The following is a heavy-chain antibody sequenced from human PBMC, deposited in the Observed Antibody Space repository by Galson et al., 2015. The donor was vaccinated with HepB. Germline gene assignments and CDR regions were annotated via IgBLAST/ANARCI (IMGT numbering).Heavy chain of an antibody. CDR1: GGSINGYY. D-gene: IGHD2/OR15-2a*01. V-gene: IGHV4-59*01. J-gene: IGHJ2*01. CDR2: IYHSGSA. CDR3: ARAPSAIIVKYFDL. Sequence: LSLTCTVSGGSINGYYWSWIRQSPGKGLQWIGYIYHSGSANYNPSLKSRVTISVDTSKNQFSLKLSSVTAADTAVYYCARAPSAIIVKYFDLWGRGTLVTVSS.